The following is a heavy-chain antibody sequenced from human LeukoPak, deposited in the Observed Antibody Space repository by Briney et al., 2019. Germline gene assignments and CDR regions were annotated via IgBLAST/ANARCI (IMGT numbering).Heavy chain of an antibody. Sequence: GGSLRLSCAASGFTFSSYVMNWVRQAPGKGLEWVSYISSSGITIYYADSVKGRFTISRDNARNSLYLQMNSLRAEDTAVYYCARDTYYYDSSGYLVLDYWGQGTLVTVSS. J-gene: IGHJ4*02. CDR3: ARDTYYYDSSGYLVLDY. CDR1: GFTFSSYV. CDR2: ISSSGITI. D-gene: IGHD3-22*01. V-gene: IGHV3-48*03.